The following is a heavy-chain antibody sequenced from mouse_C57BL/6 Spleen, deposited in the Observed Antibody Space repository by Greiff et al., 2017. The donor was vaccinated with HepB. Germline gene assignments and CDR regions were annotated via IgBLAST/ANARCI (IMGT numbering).Heavy chain of an antibody. CDR3: AGEAYYSNYERYFDV. V-gene: IGHV1-80*01. J-gene: IGHJ1*03. D-gene: IGHD2-5*01. CDR1: GYAFSSYW. CDR2: IYPGDGDT. Sequence: QVQLQQSGAELVKPGASVKISCKASGYAFSSYWMNWVKQRPGKGLEWIGQIYPGDGDTNYNGKFKGKATLTADKSSSTAYMQLSSLTSEDSAVYFCAGEAYYSNYERYFDVWGTGTTVTVSS.